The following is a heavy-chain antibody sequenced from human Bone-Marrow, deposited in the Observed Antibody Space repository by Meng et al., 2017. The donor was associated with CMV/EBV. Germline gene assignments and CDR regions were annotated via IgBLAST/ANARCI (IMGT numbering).Heavy chain of an antibody. CDR3: ARDKVVGATSYDAFAI. Sequence: ASVKVSCKASGYTFTTYDINWVRQAPGQGLEWMGWINPNSGGTNYAQKFQGRVTMTRDTSISTAYMELSRLRSDDTAVYYCARDKVVGATSYDAFAIWGQGPMVTV. J-gene: IGHJ3*02. V-gene: IGHV1-2*02. CDR2: INPNSGGT. D-gene: IGHD1-26*01. CDR1: GYTFTTYD.